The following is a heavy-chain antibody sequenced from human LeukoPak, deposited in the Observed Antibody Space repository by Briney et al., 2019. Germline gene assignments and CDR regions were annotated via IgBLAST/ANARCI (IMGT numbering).Heavy chain of an antibody. V-gene: IGHV3-7*01. Sequence: GGSLRLSCAASGFSFSSFWMTWVRQAPGKGLEWVAHINQDGSEKSYVDSVKGRFSISRDNAKNSLFLQMNSLRAEDTAIYYCARLHRELRYWGQGTLVTVSS. CDR2: INQDGSEK. J-gene: IGHJ4*02. CDR1: GFSFSSFW. CDR3: ARLHRELRY. D-gene: IGHD1-26*01.